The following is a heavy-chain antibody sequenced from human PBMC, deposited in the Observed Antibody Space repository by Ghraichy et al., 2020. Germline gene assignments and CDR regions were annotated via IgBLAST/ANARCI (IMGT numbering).Heavy chain of an antibody. D-gene: IGHD6-19*01. V-gene: IGHV3-48*04. CDR3: ARYSSAWYGDY. CDR1: GFTFSSYS. CDR2: ISSSSSTI. Sequence: GEYLNISCAASGFTFSSYSMNWVRQAPGKGREWVSYISSSSSTIYYADSVKGRFTISRDNAKNSLYLQMNSLRAEDTAVYYCARYSSAWYGDYWGQGTLFTVSS. J-gene: IGHJ4*02.